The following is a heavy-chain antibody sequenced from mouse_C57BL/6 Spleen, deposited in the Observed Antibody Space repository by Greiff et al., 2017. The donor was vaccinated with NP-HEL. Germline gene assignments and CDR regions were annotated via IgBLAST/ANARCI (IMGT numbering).Heavy chain of an antibody. V-gene: IGHV1-4*01. CDR1: GYTFTSYT. D-gene: IGHD1-1*01. J-gene: IGHJ2*01. CDR2: INPSSGYT. CDR3: ARGFITTVVATGDY. Sequence: VKLMESGAELARPGASVKMSCKASGYTFTSYTMHWVKQRPGQGLEWIGYINPSSGYTKYNQKFKDKATLTADKSSSTAYMQLSSLTSEDSAVYYCARGFITTVVATGDYWGQGTTLTVSS.